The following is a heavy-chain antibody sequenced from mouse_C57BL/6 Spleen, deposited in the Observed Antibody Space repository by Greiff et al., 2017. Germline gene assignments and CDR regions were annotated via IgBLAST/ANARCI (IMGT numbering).Heavy chain of an antibody. CDR1: GYTFTSYW. D-gene: IGHD2-4*01. CDR2: IYPSDSET. CDR3: ASLGYDYDGGVDY. J-gene: IGHJ2*01. Sequence: QVQLQQSGAELVRPGSSVKLSCKASGYTFTSYWMDWVKQRPGQGLEWIGNIYPSDSETHYNQKFKDKATLTVDKSSSTAYMQLSSLTSEDSAVYYCASLGYDYDGGVDYWGQGTTLTVSS. V-gene: IGHV1-61*01.